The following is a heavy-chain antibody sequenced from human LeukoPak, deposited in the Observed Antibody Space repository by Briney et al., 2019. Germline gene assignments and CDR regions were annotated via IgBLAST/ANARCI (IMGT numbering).Heavy chain of an antibody. V-gene: IGHV3-20*01. Sequence: GGSLRLSCAASGFTVSSNYMSWVRQAPGKGLEWVSGINWNGGSTGYADSVKGRFTISRDNAKNSLYLQMNSLRAEDTALYHCARLAVAGTYYYYYMDVWGKGTTVTISS. CDR1: GFTVSSNY. D-gene: IGHD6-19*01. CDR3: ARLAVAGTYYYYYMDV. CDR2: INWNGGST. J-gene: IGHJ6*03.